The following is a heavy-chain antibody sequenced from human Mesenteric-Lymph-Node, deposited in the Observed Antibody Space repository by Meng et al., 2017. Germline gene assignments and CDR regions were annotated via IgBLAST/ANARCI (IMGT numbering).Heavy chain of an antibody. CDR3: ARHINPLHQDAGWDWFDP. CDR1: GGSISSSSYY. CDR2: IDQSGRT. Sequence: QLQLQESGPGLVKPSETLSLICSVSGGSISSSSYYWGWIRQSPGEGLEWIGSIDQSGRTYYNPSLKSRVSTSVDTTRNQFSLKLTSVTAADTAIYFCARHINPLHQDAGWDWFDPWGQGTLVTVSS. J-gene: IGHJ5*02. V-gene: IGHV4-39*01. D-gene: IGHD1-26*01.